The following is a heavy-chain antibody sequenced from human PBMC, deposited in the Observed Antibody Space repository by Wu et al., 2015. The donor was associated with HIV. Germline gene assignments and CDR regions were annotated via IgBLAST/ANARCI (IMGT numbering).Heavy chain of an antibody. Sequence: QVQLVQSGAEVREPGASVKVSCKASGYNFDSYGITWVRQAPGQGLEWMGWISTYNGNTNYAQKFQGRVTMTTDTSTNTAYMELRSLRSDDTAVYYCARVPGQQYDNFWSGYHYYMDVVGQRDHGHRLL. CDR3: ARVPGQQYDNFWSGYHYYMDV. CDR1: GYNFDSYG. D-gene: IGHD3-3*01. J-gene: IGHJ6*03. V-gene: IGHV1-18*01. CDR2: ISTYNGNT.